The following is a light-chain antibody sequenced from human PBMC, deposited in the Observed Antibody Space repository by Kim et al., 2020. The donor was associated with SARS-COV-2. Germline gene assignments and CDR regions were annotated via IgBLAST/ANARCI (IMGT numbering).Light chain of an antibody. J-gene: IGLJ2*01. CDR2: GKN. V-gene: IGLV3-19*01. CDR3: NSRDSSGNHVV. Sequence: SSELTQDPAVSVALGQTVRITCQGDSLRSYYASWYQQKPGQAPVLVIYGKNNRPSGIQDRFSGSSSGNTASLTITGAQAEDEADYYCNSRDSSGNHVVFG. CDR1: SLRSYY.